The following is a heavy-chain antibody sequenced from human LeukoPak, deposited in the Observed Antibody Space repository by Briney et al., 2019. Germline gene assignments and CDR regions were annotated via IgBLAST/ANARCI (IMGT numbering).Heavy chain of an antibody. J-gene: IGHJ5*02. Sequence: SVKVSCKASGYTFTGYYMHWVRQAPGQGLEWMGGIIPIFGTANYAQKFQGRVTITADESTSTAYMELSSLRSEDTAVYYCARDRAPPRYDILTGPHGWFDPWGQGTLVTVSS. V-gene: IGHV1-69*13. D-gene: IGHD3-9*01. CDR3: ARDRAPPRYDILTGPHGWFDP. CDR2: IIPIFGTA. CDR1: GYTFTGYY.